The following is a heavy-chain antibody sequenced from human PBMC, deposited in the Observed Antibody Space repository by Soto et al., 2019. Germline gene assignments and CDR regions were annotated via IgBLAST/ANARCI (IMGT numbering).Heavy chain of an antibody. J-gene: IGHJ6*02. V-gene: IGHV3-30*18. CDR2: ISYDGSNK. CDR3: AKGLYSSSWYGDYYYYGMDV. Sequence: QVQLVESGGGVVQPGRSLRLSCAASGFTFSSYGMHWVRQAPGKGLEWVAVISYDGSNKYYADSVKGRFTISRDNSKNPLYLQMNSLRAEDTAVYYCAKGLYSSSWYGDYYYYGMDVWGQGTTVTVSS. CDR1: GFTFSSYG. D-gene: IGHD6-13*01.